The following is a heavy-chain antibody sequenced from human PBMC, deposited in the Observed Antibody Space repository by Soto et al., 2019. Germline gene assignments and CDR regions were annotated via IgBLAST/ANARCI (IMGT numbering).Heavy chain of an antibody. V-gene: IGHV3-53*01. Sequence: GGFLRLSCAASGFTVSSNYMSWVRQAPGKGLEWVSVIYSGGSTYYADSVKGRFTISRDNSKNTLYLQMNSLRAEDTAVYYCARVDYYGSGSYNYYYGMDVWGQGTTVTVSS. CDR1: GFTVSSNY. CDR2: IYSGGST. CDR3: ARVDYYGSGSYNYYYGMDV. J-gene: IGHJ6*02. D-gene: IGHD3-10*01.